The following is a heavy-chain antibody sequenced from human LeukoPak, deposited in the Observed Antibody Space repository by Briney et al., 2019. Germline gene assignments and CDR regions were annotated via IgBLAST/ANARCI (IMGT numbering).Heavy chain of an antibody. Sequence: SETLSLTCTVSGDSISSYHWSWIRQPPGKGLEWIGYISYSGSTSYNPSLKSRLTISVDTSNNQFSLRLTSVTAADTAMYYCARVGRGDHTWGSYYCDHWGQGTLVTVSS. J-gene: IGHJ4*02. CDR2: ISYSGST. CDR1: GDSISSYH. CDR3: ARVGRGDHTWGSYYCDH. V-gene: IGHV4-59*01. D-gene: IGHD3-16*01.